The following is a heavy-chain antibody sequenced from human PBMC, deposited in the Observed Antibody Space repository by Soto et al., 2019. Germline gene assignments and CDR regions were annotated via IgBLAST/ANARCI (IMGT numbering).Heavy chain of an antibody. V-gene: IGHV3-15*07. CDR1: GFSFSNAW. J-gene: IGHJ4*02. D-gene: IGHD1-26*01. Sequence: GGSLRLSCAASGFSFSNAWMNWVRQAPGKGLEWVGRIKSKTDGGTTDYATPVKGRFTISRDDSKNTLYLQMDSLKTEDTAVYYCTTAWEWDLRGIAYWGRGTLVTVSS. CDR3: TTAWEWDLRGIAY. CDR2: IKSKTDGGTT.